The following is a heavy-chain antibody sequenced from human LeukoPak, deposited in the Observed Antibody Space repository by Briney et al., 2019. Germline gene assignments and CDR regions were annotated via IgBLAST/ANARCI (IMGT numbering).Heavy chain of an antibody. V-gene: IGHV1-18*01. CDR3: ARGSRGIRGYFDH. CDR2: ISGYNGNT. D-gene: IGHD3-10*01. J-gene: IGHJ4*02. CDR1: GYTFTSYG. Sequence: ASVKVSCKASGYTFTSYGISWVRPAPGQGREWMGWISGYNGNTNYAQKLQGRVTMTTDTSTSTAYMELRSLRSDDTAVYFCARGSRGIRGYFDHWGQGTLVTVSS.